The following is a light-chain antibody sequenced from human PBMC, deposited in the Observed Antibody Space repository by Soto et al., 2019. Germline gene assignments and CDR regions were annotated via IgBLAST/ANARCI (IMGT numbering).Light chain of an antibody. V-gene: IGLV4-60*02. CDR2: LEGSGSY. CDR3: ETWDSNTHTV. Sequence: QPVLTQSSSASASLGSSVKLTCTLSSGHSSYIIAWHQQQPGKAPRYLMKLEGSGSYNKGSGVPDRFSGSSSGADRYLTISNPQFEDEADYYCETWDSNTHTVFGGGPKLTVL. J-gene: IGLJ3*02. CDR1: SGHSSYI.